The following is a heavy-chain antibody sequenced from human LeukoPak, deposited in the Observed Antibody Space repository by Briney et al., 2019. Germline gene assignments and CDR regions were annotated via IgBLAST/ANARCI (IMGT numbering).Heavy chain of an antibody. V-gene: IGHV5-51*01. CDR1: GYSFTSYW. D-gene: IGHD6-13*01. CDR3: ARAQVDSSSWEGRAFDI. CDR2: IYPGDSDT. Sequence: GESLKISCKGSGYSFTSYWIGWVRQMPGKGLEWMGIIYPGDSDTRYSPSFQGQVTISADKSISAAYLQWSSLKASDTAMYYCARAQVDSSSWEGRAFDIWGQGTMVTVSS. J-gene: IGHJ3*02.